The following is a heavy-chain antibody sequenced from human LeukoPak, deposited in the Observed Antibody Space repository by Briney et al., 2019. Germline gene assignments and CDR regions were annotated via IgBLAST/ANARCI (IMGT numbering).Heavy chain of an antibody. J-gene: IGHJ4*02. CDR1: GFTFSSYA. CDR2: ISGSGGST. Sequence: GGSLRLSCAASGFTFSSYAMSWVRQAPGKGLEWVSAISGSGGSTYYADSVKGRFTNSRDNSKNTLYLQMNSLRAEDTAVYYCARLSGRYHGYFDYWGQGTLVTVSS. CDR3: ARLSGRYHGYFDY. V-gene: IGHV3-23*01. D-gene: IGHD1-14*01.